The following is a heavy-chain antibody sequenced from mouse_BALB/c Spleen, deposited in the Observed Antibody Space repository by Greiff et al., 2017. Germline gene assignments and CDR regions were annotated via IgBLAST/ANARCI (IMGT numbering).Heavy chain of an antibody. CDR1: GFSLTSYG. CDR3: ARDRRYDRGVYAMDY. Sequence: QVQLKESGPGLVAPSQSLSITCTVSGFSLTSYGVHWVRQPPGKGLEWLGVIWAGGSTNYNSALMSRLSISKDNSKSQVFLKMNSLQTDDTAMYYCARDRRYDRGVYAMDYWGQGTSVTVSS. CDR2: IWAGGST. V-gene: IGHV2-9*02. J-gene: IGHJ4*01. D-gene: IGHD2-14*01.